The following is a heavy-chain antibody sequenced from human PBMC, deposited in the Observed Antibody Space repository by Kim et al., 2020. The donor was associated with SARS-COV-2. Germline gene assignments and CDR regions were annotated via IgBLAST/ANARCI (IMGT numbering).Heavy chain of an antibody. Sequence: GGSLRLSCAASGFTFSSSAMSWVRQAQGKGLEWGLEWVSAISFSGADTYYADPVRGRFTISRDNSKNTLYLQMNSLRAEDTAIYYCTTGAMTYQYWGQEPWSPSPQ. D-gene: IGHD2-2*01. CDR3: TTGAMTYQY. CDR2: ISFSGADT. J-gene: IGHJ4*01. V-gene: IGHV3-23*01. CDR1: GFTFSSSA.